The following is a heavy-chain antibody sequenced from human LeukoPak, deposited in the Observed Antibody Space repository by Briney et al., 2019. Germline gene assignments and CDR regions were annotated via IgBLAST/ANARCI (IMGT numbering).Heavy chain of an antibody. V-gene: IGHV3-30*19. D-gene: IGHD1-26*01. Sequence: GGSLRLSCAASGFTFSSYGMHWVRQAPGKGLEWVAVISYDGSNKYYADSVKGRFTISRDNSKNTLYLQMNSLRAEDTAVYYCARDRREWELHFDYWDQRTLVTVSS. CDR3: ARDRREWELHFDY. CDR1: GFTFSSYG. J-gene: IGHJ4*02. CDR2: ISYDGSNK.